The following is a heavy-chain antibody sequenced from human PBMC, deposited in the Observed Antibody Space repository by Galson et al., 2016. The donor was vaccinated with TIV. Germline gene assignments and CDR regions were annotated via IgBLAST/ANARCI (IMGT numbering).Heavy chain of an antibody. CDR3: ARMTRTTRPDTEHYFDY. D-gene: IGHD1-1*01. J-gene: IGHJ4*02. Sequence: CAISGDSVSNNVVAWNWIRQSPSRGLEWLGRTYYRSKWYNDYAISVKSRLIIDADTSNNQVSLKLSSVTAADTAVYYCARMTRTTRPDTEHYFDYWGQGMLVTVSS. CDR2: TYYRSKWYN. V-gene: IGHV6-1*01. CDR1: GDSVSNNVVA.